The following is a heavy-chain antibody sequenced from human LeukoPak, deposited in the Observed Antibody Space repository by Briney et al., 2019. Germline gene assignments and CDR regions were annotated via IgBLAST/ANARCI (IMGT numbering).Heavy chain of an antibody. V-gene: IGHV3-30-3*01. J-gene: IGHJ4*02. CDR2: ISYDGSNK. Sequence: GGSLRLSCAASGLTFSSYAMHWVRQAPGKGPEWVAVISYDGSNKYYADSVKGRFTISRDNSKNTLYLQMNSLRAEDTAVYYCAREGLRRYDFWSGYWLGYWGQGTLVTVSS. D-gene: IGHD3-3*01. CDR3: AREGLRRYDFWSGYWLGY. CDR1: GLTFSSYA.